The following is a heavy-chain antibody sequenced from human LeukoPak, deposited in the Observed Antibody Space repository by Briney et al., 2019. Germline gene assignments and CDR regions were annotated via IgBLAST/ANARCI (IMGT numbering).Heavy chain of an antibody. D-gene: IGHD2-2*02. J-gene: IGHJ4*02. CDR3: AKYQPMLGYCSSTSCYKGGYFDY. CDR2: ISGSGGST. Sequence: PGESLRLSCAASGFTFSSYAMSWVRQAPGKGLEWVSAISGSGGSTYYADSVKGRFTISRDNSKNTLYLQMNSLRAEDTAVYYCAKYQPMLGYCSSTSCYKGGYFDYWGQGTLVTVSS. CDR1: GFTFSSYA. V-gene: IGHV3-23*01.